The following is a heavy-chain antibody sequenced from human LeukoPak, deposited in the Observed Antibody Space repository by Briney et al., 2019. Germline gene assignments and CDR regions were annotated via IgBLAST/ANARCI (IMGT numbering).Heavy chain of an antibody. J-gene: IGHJ4*02. V-gene: IGHV1-69*13. CDR3: ASGSSGWYSGC. D-gene: IGHD6-19*01. CDR2: IIPIFGTA. Sequence: ASVKVSCKASGYTFTGYYMHWVRQAPGQGLEWMGGIIPIFGTANYAQKFQGRVTITADESTSTAYMELSSLRSEDTAVYYCASGSSGWYSGCWGQGTLVTVSS. CDR1: GYTFTGYY.